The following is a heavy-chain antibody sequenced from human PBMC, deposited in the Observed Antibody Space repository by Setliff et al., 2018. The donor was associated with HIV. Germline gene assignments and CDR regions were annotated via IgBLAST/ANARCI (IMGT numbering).Heavy chain of an antibody. CDR3: ARDPHYFDTSGYYSYFYFDF. V-gene: IGHV4-39*07. D-gene: IGHD3-22*01. Sequence: SETLSLTCTVSGGSISSNNDHWGWIRQPPGKGLEWIGSISHSGNTYHNPSLQSRVTISLDMSNSQFSLKLRSMSAADTAVYYCARDPHYFDTSGYYSYFYFDFWGQGMLVTVSS. J-gene: IGHJ4*02. CDR1: GGSISSNNDH. CDR2: ISHSGNT.